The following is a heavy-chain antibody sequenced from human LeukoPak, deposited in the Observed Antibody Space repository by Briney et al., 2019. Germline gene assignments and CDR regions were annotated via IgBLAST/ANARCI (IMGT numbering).Heavy chain of an antibody. CDR1: GGSISSGGYY. CDR2: IYYSGST. Sequence: PSETLSLTCTVSGGSISSGGYYWSWIRQHPGKGLEWIGYIYYSGSTYYNPSLKSRVTISVDTSKNQFSLKLSSVTAADTAVYYCARMGSSGYFDYWGQGTLVTVSS. J-gene: IGHJ4*02. V-gene: IGHV4-31*03. CDR3: ARMGSSGYFDY. D-gene: IGHD3-22*01.